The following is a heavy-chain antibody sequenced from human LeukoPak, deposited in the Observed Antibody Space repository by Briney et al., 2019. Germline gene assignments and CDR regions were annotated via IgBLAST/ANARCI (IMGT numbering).Heavy chain of an antibody. CDR3: ARDFSRVGSSGWYGGDAFDI. J-gene: IGHJ3*02. CDR2: IYSGGST. CDR1: GFAVSSNY. V-gene: IGHV3-66*01. D-gene: IGHD6-19*01. Sequence: PGGSLRLSCAASGFAVSSNYMSWVRQAPGKGLEWVSVIYSGGSTYYAASVEGRFTISRDNSKNTLYLQMNSLRAEDTAVYYCARDFSRVGSSGWYGGDAFDIWGQGTMVTVSS.